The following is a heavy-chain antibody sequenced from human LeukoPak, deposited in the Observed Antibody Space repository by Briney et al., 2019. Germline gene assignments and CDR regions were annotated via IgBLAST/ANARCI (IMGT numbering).Heavy chain of an antibody. V-gene: IGHV3-64D*06. CDR2: ISSNGGGT. CDR3: VKARLGYCSGGSCLGFDY. Sequence: PGGSLRLSCSASGFTFSGYAMHWVRQAPGKGLEYVSGISSNGGGTYSADSVKGRFTISRDNSKNTLYIQMSSLRAEDTAVYYCVKARLGYCSGGSCLGFDYWGQGTLVTVSS. D-gene: IGHD2-15*01. CDR1: GFTFSGYA. J-gene: IGHJ4*02.